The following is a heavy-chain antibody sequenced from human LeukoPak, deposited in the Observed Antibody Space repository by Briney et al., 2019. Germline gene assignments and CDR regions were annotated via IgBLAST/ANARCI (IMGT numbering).Heavy chain of an antibody. CDR1: GSSISTYY. J-gene: IGHJ4*02. CDR3: GRDRERSYGRWIDY. V-gene: IGHV4-59*01. Sequence: PSETLSLTCTVSGSSISTYYWSWIRQPPGKGLEWIGYIYNSGSTNYNPSLKSRVTISVDTSKNQFSLKLSSVTAADTAVYYCGRDRERSYGRWIDYWGQGTLVTVSS. CDR2: IYNSGST. D-gene: IGHD5-18*01.